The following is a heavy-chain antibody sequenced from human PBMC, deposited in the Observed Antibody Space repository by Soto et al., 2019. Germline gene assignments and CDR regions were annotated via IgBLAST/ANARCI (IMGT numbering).Heavy chain of an antibody. Sequence: EASVKVSCKASGYTFTGYYMHWVRQAPGQGLEWMGWINPNSGGTNYAQKFQGRVTMTRDTSISTAYMELSRLRSDDTAVYYCATVAGTIGAYYYYYGMDVWGQGTTVTVSS. V-gene: IGHV1-2*02. CDR3: ATVAGTIGAYYYYYGMDV. CDR1: GYTFTGYY. D-gene: IGHD6-19*01. CDR2: INPNSGGT. J-gene: IGHJ6*02.